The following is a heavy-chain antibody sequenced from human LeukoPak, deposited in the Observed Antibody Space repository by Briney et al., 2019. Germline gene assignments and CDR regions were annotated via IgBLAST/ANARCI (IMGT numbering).Heavy chain of an antibody. J-gene: IGHJ6*02. CDR1: GYTFTGYY. V-gene: IGHV1-2*02. CDR3: ARDLPTAYYYYYYGMDV. Sequence: ASVKVSCKASGYTFTGYYMHWVRQTPGQGLEWMGWINPNSGGTNYAQKFQGRVTMTRDTSISTAYMELSRLRSDGTAVYYCARDLPTAYYYYYYGMDVWGQGTTVTVSS. CDR2: INPNSGGT.